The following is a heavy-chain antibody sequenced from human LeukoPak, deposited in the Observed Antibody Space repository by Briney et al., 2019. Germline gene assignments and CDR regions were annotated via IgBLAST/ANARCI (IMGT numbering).Heavy chain of an antibody. CDR2: INPSGGST. CDR1: GYTFTSYY. J-gene: IGHJ5*02. D-gene: IGHD2-21*02. Sequence: ASVKVSCKASGYTFTSYYMHWVRQAPGQGLEWMGIINPSGGSTSYAQKFQGRVTMTRDTSTSTVYMELSSLRSVDTAVYYCARGGFIVVVTAIQGNWFDPWGQGTLVTVSS. CDR3: ARGGFIVVVTAIQGNWFDP. V-gene: IGHV1-46*01.